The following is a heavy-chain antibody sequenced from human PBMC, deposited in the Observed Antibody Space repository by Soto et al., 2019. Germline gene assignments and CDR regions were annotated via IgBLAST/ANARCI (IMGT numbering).Heavy chain of an antibody. CDR2: LSSSGSN. D-gene: IGHD3-3*01. CDR1: GGSVSRDNYH. V-gene: IGHV4-61*01. Sequence: PSETLSLTCSVSGGSVSRDNYHWGWIRQPPGKGLEWVGFLSSSGSNTFNPSLKSRVTISVDTSKNQFSLKLSSVTAADTAVYYCARGGWRHIDYWGQGTLVTVSS. J-gene: IGHJ4*02. CDR3: ARGGWRHIDY.